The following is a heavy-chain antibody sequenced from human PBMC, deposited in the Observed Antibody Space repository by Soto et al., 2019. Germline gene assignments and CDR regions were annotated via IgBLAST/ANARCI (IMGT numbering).Heavy chain of an antibody. J-gene: IGHJ4*02. CDR3: ARDGRISSGWPAYYFDY. Sequence: QVQLVESGGGVVQPGRSLRLSCAASGFTFSSYAMHWVRQAPGKGLEWVAVISYDGSNKYYADSVKGRFTISRDNSKNTLYLQMNSLRDEDTAVYYCARDGRISSGWPAYYFDYWGQGTLVTVSS. CDR2: ISYDGSNK. CDR1: GFTFSSYA. D-gene: IGHD6-19*01. V-gene: IGHV3-30-3*01.